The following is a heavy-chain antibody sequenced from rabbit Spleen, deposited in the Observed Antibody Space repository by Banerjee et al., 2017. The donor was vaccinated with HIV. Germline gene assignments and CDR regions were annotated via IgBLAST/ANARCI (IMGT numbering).Heavy chain of an antibody. CDR2: IDAGSSGST. CDR1: GFSFSSGYD. J-gene: IGHJ4*01. Sequence: QSLEESGGDLVKPGASLTLTCTASGFSFSSGYDMCWVRQAPGKGLELIACIDAGSSGSTYYASWAKGRFTISKASSTTVTLQMTSLTAADTATYFCARGSAAMTMVITGYYLNLWGPGTLVTVS. V-gene: IGHV1S40*01. D-gene: IGHD2-1*01. CDR3: ARGSAAMTMVITGYYLNL.